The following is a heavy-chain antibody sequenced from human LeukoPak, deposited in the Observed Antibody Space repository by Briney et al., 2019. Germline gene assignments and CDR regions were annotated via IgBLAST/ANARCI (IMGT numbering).Heavy chain of an antibody. CDR1: GGSISSSSYY. D-gene: IGHD4-17*01. J-gene: IGHJ3*02. Sequence: SETLSLTCTVSGGSISSSSYYWGWIRQPPGKGLEWIGSIYYSGSTYYNPSLKSRVTISVDTSKNQFSLKLSSVTAAGTAVYYCARGYDYGDYDDAFDIWGQGTMVTVSS. V-gene: IGHV4-39*07. CDR2: IYYSGST. CDR3: ARGYDYGDYDDAFDI.